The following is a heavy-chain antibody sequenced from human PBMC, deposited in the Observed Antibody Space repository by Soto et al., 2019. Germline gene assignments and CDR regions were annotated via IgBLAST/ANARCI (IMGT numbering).Heavy chain of an antibody. J-gene: IGHJ4*02. Sequence: SETLSLTCTVSGGSISSGGYYWSWIRQHPGKGLEWIGYIYYSGSTYYNPSLKSRVTISVDTSKNQFSLKLSSVTAADTAVYYCANQHYYGSGSPFWGQGTLVTVSS. D-gene: IGHD3-10*01. CDR2: IYYSGST. CDR1: GGSISSGGYY. CDR3: ANQHYYGSGSPF. V-gene: IGHV4-31*03.